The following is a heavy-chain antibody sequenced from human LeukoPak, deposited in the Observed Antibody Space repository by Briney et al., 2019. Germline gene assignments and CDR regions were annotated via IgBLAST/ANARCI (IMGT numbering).Heavy chain of an antibody. Sequence: GGSLRLSCAASGFTFSSYAMAWVRQAPGKGLEWVSAISGSGGSTYYADSVKGRFTISRDNSKNTLYLQMNSLRAEDTAVYYCVRGTAATTTFDYWGQGTLVTVSS. CDR2: ISGSGGST. CDR3: VRGTAATTTFDY. V-gene: IGHV3-23*01. D-gene: IGHD2-15*01. J-gene: IGHJ4*02. CDR1: GFTFSSYA.